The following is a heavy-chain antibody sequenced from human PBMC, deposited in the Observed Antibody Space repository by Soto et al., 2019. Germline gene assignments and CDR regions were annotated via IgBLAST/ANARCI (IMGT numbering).Heavy chain of an antibody. CDR1: GGSISSGDYY. J-gene: IGHJ3*02. Sequence: QVQLQESGPGLVKPSQTLSLTCTVSGGSISSGDYYWSWIRQPPGKGLEWIGYIYYSGSTYYNPSLKSRVTISVDTSKNQFSLKLSSVTVADTAVYYCARDIVVVPAAKGEAFDIWGQGTMVTVSS. CDR3: ARDIVVVPAAKGEAFDI. D-gene: IGHD2-2*01. CDR2: IYYSGST. V-gene: IGHV4-30-4*01.